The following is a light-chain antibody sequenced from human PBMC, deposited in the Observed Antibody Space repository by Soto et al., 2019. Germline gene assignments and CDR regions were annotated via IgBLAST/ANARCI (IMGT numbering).Light chain of an antibody. CDR3: QQYGSSLFT. CDR1: QSVSSKY. Sequence: EIVLTQSPGTLSLSPGERATLSCRASQSVSSKYLAWYQQKPGQAPRVLIYGTSIRASGVPERFSGGGSGTVFTLTITRLEPEDFAVYYCQQYGSSLFTFGPGTKADFK. J-gene: IGKJ3*01. CDR2: GTS. V-gene: IGKV3-20*01.